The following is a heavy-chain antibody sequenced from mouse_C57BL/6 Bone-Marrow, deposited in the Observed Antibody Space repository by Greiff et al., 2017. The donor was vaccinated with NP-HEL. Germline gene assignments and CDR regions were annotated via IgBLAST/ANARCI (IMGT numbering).Heavy chain of an antibody. V-gene: IGHV5-6*01. CDR2: ISSGGSYT. CDR1: GFTFSSYG. D-gene: IGHD1-1*01. CDR3: ARHSSIYFDY. Sequence: EVQLVESGGDLVKPGGSLKLSCAASGFTFSSYGMSWVRQTPDKRLEWVATISSGGSYTYYPDSVKGRVTISRDNAKNTLYLQMSSLKSEDTAMYYCARHSSIYFDYWGQGTTLTVSS. J-gene: IGHJ2*01.